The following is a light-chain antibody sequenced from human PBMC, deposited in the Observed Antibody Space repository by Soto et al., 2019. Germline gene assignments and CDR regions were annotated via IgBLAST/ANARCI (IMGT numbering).Light chain of an antibody. CDR2: EVS. CDR3: STYAGSNNYV. CDR1: SSDVDDYNY. J-gene: IGLJ1*01. V-gene: IGLV2-8*01. Sequence: QSALTQPPSASGSPGQSVTISCTGTSSDVDDYNYASCYQQHPGKAPKLMIYEVSKRPSAVPDRFSGSKSGNTATLTVSGLQAEDEADYYCSTYAGSNNYVFGTGTKVTVL.